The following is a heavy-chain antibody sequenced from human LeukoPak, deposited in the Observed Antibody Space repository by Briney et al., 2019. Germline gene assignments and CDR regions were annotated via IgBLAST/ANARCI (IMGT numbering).Heavy chain of an antibody. D-gene: IGHD6-19*01. CDR3: VRDRDSSGWYYYYYGMDV. Sequence: PGGSLRLSCAASGFTFSSYGMHWVRQAPGKGLEWVAVIWYDGSNKYYADSVKGRFTISRDNSKNTLYLQMNSLRAEDTAVYYCVRDRDSSGWYYYYYGMDVWGQGTTVTVSS. CDR2: IWYDGSNK. CDR1: GFTFSSYG. J-gene: IGHJ6*02. V-gene: IGHV3-33*01.